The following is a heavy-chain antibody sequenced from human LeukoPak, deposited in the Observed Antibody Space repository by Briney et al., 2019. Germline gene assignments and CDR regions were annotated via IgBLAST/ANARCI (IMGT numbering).Heavy chain of an antibody. V-gene: IGHV3-30*03. J-gene: IGHJ4*02. CDR2: ISFDEVNI. CDR1: GFTFRTYA. CDR3: ARDGRRPRIAVSGSDY. Sequence: GGSLRLSCAASGFTFRTYAMHWVRQAPGKGLEWVAVISFDEVNIYYADSVKGRFTISRDNAMDTLYLQMDSLRPDDTAMYYCARDGRRPRIAVSGSDYWGQGTLVTVSS. D-gene: IGHD6-19*01.